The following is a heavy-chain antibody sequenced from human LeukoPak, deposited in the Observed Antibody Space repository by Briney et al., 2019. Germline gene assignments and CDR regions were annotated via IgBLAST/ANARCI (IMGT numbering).Heavy chain of an antibody. CDR2: ISSSGSMT. V-gene: IGHV3-48*03. CDR1: GFTFSSYE. J-gene: IGHJ4*02. D-gene: IGHD3/OR15-3a*01. Sequence: PGGSLRLSCAASGFTFSSYEMNWVRQAPGKGLEWVSYISSSGSMTWYADSVKGRFTISRDNAKRSLYLQMNSLRVEDTAVYYCAKLDVRPYFDSWGQGTLVTVSS. CDR3: AKLDVRPYFDS.